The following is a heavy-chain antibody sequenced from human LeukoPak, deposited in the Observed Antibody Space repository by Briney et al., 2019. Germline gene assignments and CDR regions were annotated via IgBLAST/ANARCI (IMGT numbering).Heavy chain of an antibody. J-gene: IGHJ3*01. CDR2: ISGSGSST. CDR3: ARRIVGTSGAVDV. CDR1: GFTFSSYG. Sequence: GSLRLSCAASGFTFSSYGMRWVRQAPGKGLEWVSSISGSGSSTYYADSAKGRFAISRDNSMNTLHLQMNSLRVEDTAVYYCARRIVGTSGAVDVWGRGTMVTVSS. V-gene: IGHV3-23*01. D-gene: IGHD1-26*01.